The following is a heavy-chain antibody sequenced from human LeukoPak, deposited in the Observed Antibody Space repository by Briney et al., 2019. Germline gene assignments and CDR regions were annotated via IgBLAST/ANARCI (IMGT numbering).Heavy chain of an antibody. J-gene: IGHJ4*02. Sequence: NPGGSLRLSCAASGFTYSSHSMNWVRQAPGKGLEWVSSISSSSSYIYYADSVKGRFTISRDNAKNSLYLQMNSLRAEDTAVYYCARGDYYDSSGYYNYWGQGTLVTVSS. CDR2: ISSSSSYI. CDR1: GFTYSSHS. CDR3: ARGDYYDSSGYYNY. D-gene: IGHD3-22*01. V-gene: IGHV3-21*01.